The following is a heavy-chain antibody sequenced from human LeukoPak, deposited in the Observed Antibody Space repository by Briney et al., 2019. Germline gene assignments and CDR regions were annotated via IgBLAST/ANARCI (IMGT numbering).Heavy chain of an antibody. J-gene: IGHJ4*02. D-gene: IGHD3-22*01. Sequence: SQTLSLTCTVSGGSTSSGSHYWSWIRQPAGKGLEWIWRIYTSGSTNYNPSLKSRVTISVDTSKNQFSLKLSSVTAADTAVYYCASSMDHYDSSGYYYVHDFDYWGQGTLVTVSS. CDR2: IYTSGST. CDR3: ASSMDHYDSSGYYYVHDFDY. V-gene: IGHV4-61*02. CDR1: GGSTSSGSHY.